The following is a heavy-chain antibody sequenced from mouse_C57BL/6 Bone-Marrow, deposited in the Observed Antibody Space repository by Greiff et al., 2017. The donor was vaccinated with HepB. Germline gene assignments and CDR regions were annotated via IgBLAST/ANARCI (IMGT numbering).Heavy chain of an antibody. CDR3: ARSPGSSSFDY. J-gene: IGHJ2*01. Sequence: VQLQQSGPELVKPGASVKISCKASGYAFSSSWMNWVKQRPGKGLEWIGRIYPGDGDTNYNGKFKGKATLTADKSSSTAYMQLSSLTSEDSAVYCCARSPGSSSFDYWGQGTTLTVSS. CDR2: IYPGDGDT. V-gene: IGHV1-82*01. CDR1: GYAFSSSW. D-gene: IGHD1-1*01.